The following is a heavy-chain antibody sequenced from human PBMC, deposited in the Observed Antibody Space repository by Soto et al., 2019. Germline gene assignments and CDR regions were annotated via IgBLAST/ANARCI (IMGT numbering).Heavy chain of an antibody. CDR2: IYYSGST. CDR1: GGSISSSSYY. Sequence: PSETLSLTCTVSGGSISSSSYYWGWIRQPPGKGLEWIGSIYYSGSTCYNPSLKSRVTISVDTSKNQFSLKLSSVTAADTAVYYCARLSPVTMVRGYYYYYMDVWGKGTTVTVSS. V-gene: IGHV4-39*01. D-gene: IGHD3-10*01. CDR3: ARLSPVTMVRGYYYYYMDV. J-gene: IGHJ6*03.